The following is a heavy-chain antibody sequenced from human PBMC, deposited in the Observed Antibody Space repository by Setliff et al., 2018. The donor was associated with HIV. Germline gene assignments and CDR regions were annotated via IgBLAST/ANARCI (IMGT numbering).Heavy chain of an antibody. CDR3: ARTLGYCSGGSCYLDY. Sequence: GASVKVSCKASGYTFTSYDIHWLRQATGQGLEWMGGIIPMFGTANYAQKFQGRVTITADESTSTVYMELTRLRSEDTAVYYCARTLGYCSGGSCYLDYWGQGTLVTVS. V-gene: IGHV1-69*13. D-gene: IGHD2-15*01. J-gene: IGHJ4*02. CDR2: IIPMFGTA. CDR1: GYTFTSYD.